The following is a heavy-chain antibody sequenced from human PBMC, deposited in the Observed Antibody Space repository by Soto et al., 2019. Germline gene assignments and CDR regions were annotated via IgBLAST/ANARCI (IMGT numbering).Heavy chain of an antibody. D-gene: IGHD3-22*01. V-gene: IGHV4-39*01. CDR1: GGSISSSPYY. Sequence: SETLSLTCSVSGGSISSSPYYWGWIRQPPGKGLEWLGTIYYSGTTSYNPSLRSRVIISVDTSNNQLFLKLRSVTAADTAVSYCARHRQYYDTSGYQQRYFDYWGQGTQVTAPQ. CDR3: ARHRQYYDTSGYQQRYFDY. J-gene: IGHJ4*02. CDR2: IYYSGTT.